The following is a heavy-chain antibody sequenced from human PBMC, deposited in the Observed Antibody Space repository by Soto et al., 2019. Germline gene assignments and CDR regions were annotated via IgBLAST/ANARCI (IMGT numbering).Heavy chain of an antibody. V-gene: IGHV3-23*01. CDR2: NSGSGSSR. Sequence: GGSLRLSCAASGFTFSSYAMSWVRQAPGKGLEWVSANSGSGSSRYYADSAKGRFTISRDNSKNTLFLQLNSLRAEDTAVYYCAKELLRLGESLERYFDYWGQGTLVTVSS. CDR3: AKELLRLGESLERYFDY. D-gene: IGHD3-10*01. CDR1: GFTFSSYA. J-gene: IGHJ4*02.